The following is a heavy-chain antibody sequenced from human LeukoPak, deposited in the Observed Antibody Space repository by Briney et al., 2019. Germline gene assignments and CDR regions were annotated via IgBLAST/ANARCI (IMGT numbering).Heavy chain of an antibody. CDR2: VYYSGST. CDR3: ARWQFILVDDSSGYYSH. V-gene: IGHV4-31*03. J-gene: IGHJ4*02. D-gene: IGHD3-22*01. CDR1: GGSISSGGYY. Sequence: SETLSLTCTVSGGSISSGGYYWSWIRQHPGKGLEWIGYVYYSGSTYYNPSLKSRVTISVDTSRNQFSLKLSSVTAADTAVYYCARWQFILVDDSSGYYSHWGQGTLVTVSS.